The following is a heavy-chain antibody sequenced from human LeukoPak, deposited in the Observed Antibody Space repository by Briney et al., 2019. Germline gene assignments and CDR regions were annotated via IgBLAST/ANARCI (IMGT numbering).Heavy chain of an antibody. CDR1: GFTFSSYA. J-gene: IGHJ6*04. V-gene: IGHV3-30*04. CDR3: ARDYYGSGSYYNVPHYGMDI. CDR2: ISYDGSNK. D-gene: IGHD3-10*01. Sequence: GGSLRLSCAASGFTFSSYAMHWVRQTPGKGLEWVAVISYDGSNKYYADSVKGRFTISRDNSKNTLYLQMNSLRAEDTAVYYCARDYYGSGSYYNVPHYGMDIWSKGTTVTVSS.